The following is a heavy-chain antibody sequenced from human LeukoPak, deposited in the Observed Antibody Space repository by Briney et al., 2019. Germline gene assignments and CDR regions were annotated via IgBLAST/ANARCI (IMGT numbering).Heavy chain of an antibody. CDR2: ISDSGGLT. D-gene: IGHD6-19*01. J-gene: IGHJ5*02. Sequence: GGSLRLSCVASGFTFSSHAMSWVRQAPGKGLEWVSGISDSGGLTHHADSVKGRFTISRDNSKNTLYLQMSSVKVEDTGVYYCAQGPPYNIGWLHWFDPRGQGTLVTVSS. CDR1: GFTFSSHA. CDR3: AQGPPYNIGWLHWFDP. V-gene: IGHV3-23*01.